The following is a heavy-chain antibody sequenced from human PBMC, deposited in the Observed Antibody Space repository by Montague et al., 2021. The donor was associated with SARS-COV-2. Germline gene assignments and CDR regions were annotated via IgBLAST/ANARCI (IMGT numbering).Heavy chain of an antibody. CDR3: ARYERQWLRVYQYYFDY. J-gene: IGHJ4*02. V-gene: IGHV4-39*01. Sequence: SETLSLTCTVSGGSISSSSYYWGWIRQPPGKGLEWIGRIYYSGSTYYNPSLKSRVTISVDTSKNQFSLKLSSVTAADTAVYYCARYERQWLRVYQYYFDYWGQGTLVTVSS. D-gene: IGHD5-12*01. CDR1: GGSISSSSYY. CDR2: IYYSGST.